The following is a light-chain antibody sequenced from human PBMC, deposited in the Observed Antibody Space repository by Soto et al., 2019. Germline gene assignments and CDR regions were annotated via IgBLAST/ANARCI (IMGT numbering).Light chain of an antibody. V-gene: IGLV1-44*01. CDR2: SNN. Sequence: QSVLTQPPSSSVTPGQRVAISCSGSSSNIGSNTVTWYQQLPGTAPKLLIYSNNQRPSGVPDRFSGYKSGTSASLAVSGLQSDDESDYYCAAWDDSLNGPLFGGGTKLTVL. CDR1: SSNIGSNT. J-gene: IGLJ3*02. CDR3: AAWDDSLNGPL.